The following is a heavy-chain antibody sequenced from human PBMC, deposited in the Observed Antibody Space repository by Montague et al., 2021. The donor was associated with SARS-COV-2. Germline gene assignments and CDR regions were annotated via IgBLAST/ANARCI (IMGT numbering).Heavy chain of an antibody. CDR1: GGPISSSSYY. D-gene: IGHD5-12*01. CDR3: ARDLWVWLSVEGSFDY. CDR2: IYYSGST. J-gene: IGHJ4*02. V-gene: IGHV4-39*07. Sequence: SETLSLTCTVSGGPISSSSYYWGWIRQPPGKGLEWIGSIYYSGSTYYNPSLKSRVTISVDTSKNQFSLKLSSVTAADTAVYYCARDLWVWLSVEGSFDYWGQGTLVTVSS.